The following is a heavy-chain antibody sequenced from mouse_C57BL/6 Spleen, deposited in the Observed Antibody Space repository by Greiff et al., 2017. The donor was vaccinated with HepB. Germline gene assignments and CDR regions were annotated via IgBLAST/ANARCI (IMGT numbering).Heavy chain of an antibody. V-gene: IGHV5-9*01. D-gene: IGHD2-4*01. CDR2: ISGGGGNT. J-gene: IGHJ1*03. CDR1: GFTFSSYT. Sequence: EVKVVESGGGLVKPGGSLKLSCAASGFTFSSYTMSWVRQTPEKRLEWVATISGGGGNTYYPDSVKGRFTISRDNAKNTLYLQMSSLRSEDTALYYCARQGRSTMITHWYFDVWGTGTTVTVSS. CDR3: ARQGRSTMITHWYFDV.